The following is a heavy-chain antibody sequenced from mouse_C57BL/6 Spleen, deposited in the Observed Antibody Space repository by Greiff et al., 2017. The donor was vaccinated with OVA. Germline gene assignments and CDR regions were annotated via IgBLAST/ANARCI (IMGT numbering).Heavy chain of an antibody. CDR3: ARWGSSLDY. CDR2: IYPGDGDT. CDR1: GYAFSSSW. J-gene: IGHJ2*01. Sequence: VQLQESGPELVKPGASVKISCKASGYAFSSSWMNWVKQRPGTGLEWIGRIYPGDGDTNYNGKFKGKASLTADKSSSTAYMQLSSLTSEDSAVYFCARWGSSLDYWGQGTTLTVSS. D-gene: IGHD1-1*01. V-gene: IGHV1-82*01.